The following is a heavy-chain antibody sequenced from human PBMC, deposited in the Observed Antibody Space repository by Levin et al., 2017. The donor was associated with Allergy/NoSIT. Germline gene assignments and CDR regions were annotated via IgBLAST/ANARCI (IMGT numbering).Heavy chain of an antibody. CDR3: VKASSNANNSRKGGGDY. CDR1: GFSFSSYA. D-gene: IGHD1-1*01. V-gene: IGHV3-64D*06. Sequence: GESLKISCSASGFSFSSYAMHWVRQTPGMGLEYISAISNNGGSTYYADSVKGRFTISRDNSKNTLFLQMSSLRAEDAAVYYCVKASSNANNSRKGGGDYWGQGTLVTVSS. CDR2: ISNNGGST. J-gene: IGHJ4*02.